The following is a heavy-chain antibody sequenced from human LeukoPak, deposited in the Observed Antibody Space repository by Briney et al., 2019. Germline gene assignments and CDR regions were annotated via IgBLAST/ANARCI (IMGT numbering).Heavy chain of an antibody. CDR3: ARSLYSSGWQLFDY. CDR1: GGSISSSGYF. CDR2: ISYTGST. Sequence: PTETLSLTCTVSGGSISSSGYFWVWLRQPPGKGLEWIGSISYTGSTFHNPSLKSRLTISRDTSKNQFSLKLSSVTAADTAVYYCARSLYSSGWQLFDYWGQGTLVTVSS. J-gene: IGHJ4*02. V-gene: IGHV4-39*07. D-gene: IGHD6-19*01.